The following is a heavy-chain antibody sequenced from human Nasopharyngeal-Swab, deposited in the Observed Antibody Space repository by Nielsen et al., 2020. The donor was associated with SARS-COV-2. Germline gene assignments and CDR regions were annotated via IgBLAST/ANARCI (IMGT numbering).Heavy chain of an antibody. J-gene: IGHJ4*02. Sequence: WVRQAPGQGLEWMGGIILIFGTANYAQKFQGRVTITADESTSTAYMELSSLRSEDTAVYYCASTGRELSNYFDYWGQGTLVTVSS. CDR2: IILIFGTA. V-gene: IGHV1-69*01. CDR3: ASTGRELSNYFDY. D-gene: IGHD3-16*02.